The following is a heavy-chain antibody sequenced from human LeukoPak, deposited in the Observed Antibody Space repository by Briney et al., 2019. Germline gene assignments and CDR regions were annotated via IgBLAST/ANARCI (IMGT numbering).Heavy chain of an antibody. Sequence: PSETLSLTCTVSGASISSYYWSWIRQPPGKGLEWIGYIYYSGSNNYNPSLKSRVTISGDTSKNQFSLKLSSVTAADTAVYYCARDGGLEMTGAFDIWGQGTMVTVSS. J-gene: IGHJ3*02. D-gene: IGHD5-24*01. V-gene: IGHV4-59*01. CDR1: GASISSYY. CDR3: ARDGGLEMTGAFDI. CDR2: IYYSGSN.